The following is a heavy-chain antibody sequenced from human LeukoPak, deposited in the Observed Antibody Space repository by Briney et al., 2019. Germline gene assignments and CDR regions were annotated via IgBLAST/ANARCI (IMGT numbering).Heavy chain of an antibody. V-gene: IGHV3-53*01. J-gene: IGHJ3*02. CDR2: ICSGGST. D-gene: IGHD6-19*01. CDR3: ASESSGRLSDAFDI. Sequence: GGSLRLSCAASGFTVRSNYMSWVRQAPGKGLEWVSVICSGGSTYYADSVKGRFTISRDNSKNTLYLQMNSLRAEDTAVYYCASESSGRLSDAFDIWGQGTMVTVSS. CDR1: GFTVRSNY.